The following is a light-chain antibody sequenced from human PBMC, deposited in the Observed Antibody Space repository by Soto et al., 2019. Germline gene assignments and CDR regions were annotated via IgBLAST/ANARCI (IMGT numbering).Light chain of an antibody. CDR1: QSVGST. CDR2: DAS. CDR3: QQYNDWPET. J-gene: IGKJ1*01. Sequence: EIVMTQSPATLSVSPGERATLSCRASQSVGSTLAWYQQKVGQAPRLLIYDASARATGIPARFSGSGSGTEFTLTISSLQSEDWAVYYCQQYNDWPETFGQGTKVEIK. V-gene: IGKV3-15*01.